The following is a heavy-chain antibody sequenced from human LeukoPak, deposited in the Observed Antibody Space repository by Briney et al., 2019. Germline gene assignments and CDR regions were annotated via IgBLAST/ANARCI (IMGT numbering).Heavy chain of an antibody. Sequence: GGSLRLSCAASGFTFSSYGMSWVRQAPGKGPEWVSAISGSGGSTYYADSVKGRFTISRDNSKNTLYLQMNSLRAEDTAVYYCAKEEDLYYYYYMDVWGKGTTVTISS. CDR2: ISGSGGST. D-gene: IGHD2-15*01. V-gene: IGHV3-23*01. J-gene: IGHJ6*03. CDR3: AKEEDLYYYYYMDV. CDR1: GFTFSSYG.